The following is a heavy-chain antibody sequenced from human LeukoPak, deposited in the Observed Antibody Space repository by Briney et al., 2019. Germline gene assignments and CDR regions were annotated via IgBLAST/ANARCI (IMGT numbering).Heavy chain of an antibody. CDR3: AGRRYYDSSGYRAGNFDY. Sequence: GASVKVSCKVSGYTLTGLSMHWVRQAPGKGLEWMGGFDPEAGETIYAQKFQGRVTMTEDTSTDTAYMELSSLRSEDTAVYYCAGRRYYDSSGYRAGNFDYWGQGTLVTVSS. V-gene: IGHV1-24*01. D-gene: IGHD3-22*01. CDR2: FDPEAGET. J-gene: IGHJ4*02. CDR1: GYTLTGLS.